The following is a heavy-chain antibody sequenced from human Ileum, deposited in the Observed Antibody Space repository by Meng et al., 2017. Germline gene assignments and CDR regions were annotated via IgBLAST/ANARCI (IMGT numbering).Heavy chain of an antibody. J-gene: IGHJ5*02. V-gene: IGHV4-59*01. CDR2: IFYIGST. CDR3: VRDLGRSGRWYEGVRFDP. D-gene: IGHD6-13*01. CDR1: GFTLTGYN. Sequence: GSLRLSCAASGFTLTGYNINWVRQAPGKGLEWIGYIFYIGSTNYNPSLKSRVTMSLDASKNQFSLRLNSVTSADTAVYYCVRDLGRSGRWYEGVRFDPWGQGLLVTVSS.